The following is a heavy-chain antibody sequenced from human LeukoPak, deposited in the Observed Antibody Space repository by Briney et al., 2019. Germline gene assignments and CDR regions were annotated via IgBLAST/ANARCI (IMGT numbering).Heavy chain of an antibody. CDR3: SRSIRSSYYYEIFEY. CDR2: ISSSTYT. J-gene: IGHJ4*02. CDR1: GFTFSDYY. D-gene: IGHD3-22*01. V-gene: IGHV3-11*03. Sequence: GGSLRLSCAASGFTFSDYYMSWIRQAPGKGLEWVSYISSSTYTNYADSVQGRFTISRDNTKNSLYLQMNSLRAEDTAVYYCSRSIRSSYYYEIFEYWGEGTLVTVSS.